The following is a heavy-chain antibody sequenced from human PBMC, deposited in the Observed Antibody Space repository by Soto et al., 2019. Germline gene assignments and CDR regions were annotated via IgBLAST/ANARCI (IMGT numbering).Heavy chain of an antibody. CDR2: ISGHNGNT. V-gene: IGHV1-18*01. CDR3: TSVLSIGLFDY. J-gene: IGHJ4*02. D-gene: IGHD2-21*01. CDR1: GYTFTSYG. Sequence: QVQLVQSGAEVKKPGASVKVSCKASGYTFTSYGISWVRQAPGQGLGWMGRISGHNGNTKSAQKLQGRATVTTATSASTAHMELRSPTAGDTAVYYCTSVLSIGLFDYWCQGALVTVSS.